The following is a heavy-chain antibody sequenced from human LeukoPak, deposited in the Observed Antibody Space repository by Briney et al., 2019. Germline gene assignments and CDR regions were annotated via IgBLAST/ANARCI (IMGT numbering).Heavy chain of an antibody. CDR2: ISSSSSYI. J-gene: IGHJ4*02. CDR1: GFTFSSYT. D-gene: IGHD5-18*01. V-gene: IGHV3-21*01. Sequence: GGSLRLSCAASGFTFSSYTMNWLRQAPGKGLEWVSSISSSSSYIYYADSVKGRFTISRDNAKNSLYLQMNSPRAEDTAVYYCARDKGSYDSDFWGQGTLVTVSS. CDR3: ARDKGSYDSDF.